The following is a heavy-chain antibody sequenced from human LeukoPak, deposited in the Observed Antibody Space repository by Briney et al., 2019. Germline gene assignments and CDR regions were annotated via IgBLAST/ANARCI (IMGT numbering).Heavy chain of an antibody. CDR1: GYRFTSYW. V-gene: IGHV5-10-1*01. D-gene: IGHD2-15*01. CDR2: IDPGDSYT. Sequence: GESLKISCKGSGYRFTSYWIGWVRQMPGKGLEWMARIDPGDSYTNYNPSFQGHVAISVDNSVSTAYLQWSSLKASDTAMYYCARHACTGGTCYERFRDAFDIWGQGTMVTVSS. J-gene: IGHJ3*02. CDR3: ARHACTGGTCYERFRDAFDI.